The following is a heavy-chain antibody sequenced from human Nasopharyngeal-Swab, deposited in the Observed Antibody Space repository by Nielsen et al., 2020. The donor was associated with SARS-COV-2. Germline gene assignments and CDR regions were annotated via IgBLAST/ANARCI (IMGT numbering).Heavy chain of an antibody. J-gene: IGHJ6*02. Sequence: SGPTLVKPTETLTLTCTVSGFSLSNARMGVSWIRQPSGKALEWLAHISSNDEKSYSTSLKSRLTISKDTSKSQVVLTMTNMDPVDTATYYCARMGHYYYGMDVWGQGTTVTVSS. CDR1: GFSLSNARMG. V-gene: IGHV2-26*01. CDR3: ARMGHYYYGMDV. CDR2: ISSNDEK.